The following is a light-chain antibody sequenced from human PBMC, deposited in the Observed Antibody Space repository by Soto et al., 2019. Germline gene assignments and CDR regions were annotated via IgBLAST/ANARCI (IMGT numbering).Light chain of an antibody. CDR2: EVT. J-gene: IGLJ3*02. CDR1: SSDVGAYKY. V-gene: IGLV2-8*01. Sequence: QSALTQPPSASGSPGQPVTISCTGTSSDVGAYKYVSWYQQYPGKAPKLMIYEVTKRPSGVPDRFSGSKSGNTASLTVSGLQAEDEDDYYCTSYVGNDIWVFGGGTKVTVL. CDR3: TSYVGNDIWV.